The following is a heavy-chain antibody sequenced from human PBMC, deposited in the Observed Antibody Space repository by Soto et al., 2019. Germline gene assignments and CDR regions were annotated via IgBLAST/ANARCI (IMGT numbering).Heavy chain of an antibody. V-gene: IGHV4-34*01. D-gene: IGHD3-10*01. Sequence: WTWIRQTPGKGREWIGEINDRGNTNYNPSLKSRVTIFPATPTKQISLKLSSVTAADTAVYYCARGLMLWFGELSRRGGYSSCVAVWGAGTTVIVPS. J-gene: IGHJ6*03. CDR2: INDRGNT. CDR3: ARGLMLWFGELSRRGGYSSCVAV.